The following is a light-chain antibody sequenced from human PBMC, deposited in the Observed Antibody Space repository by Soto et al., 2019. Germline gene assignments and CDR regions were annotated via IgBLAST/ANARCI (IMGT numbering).Light chain of an antibody. CDR3: SSYTSISTLYV. CDR1: NSDVGGYNY. CDR2: EVS. J-gene: IGLJ1*01. V-gene: IGLV2-14*01. Sequence: QSVLTQPASVSGSPGQSITISCTGTNSDVGGYNYVSWYQQHPGKAPELMIYEVSHRPSGVSNRFSGSKSDNTASLTISGLQAEDEADYYCSSYTSISTLYVFGTGTKAT.